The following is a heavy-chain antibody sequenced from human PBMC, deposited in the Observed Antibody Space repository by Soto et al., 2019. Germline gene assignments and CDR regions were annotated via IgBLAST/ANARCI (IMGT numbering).Heavy chain of an antibody. CDR2: INHSGST. CDR1: GGSFSGYY. CDR3: ARGPLLWFGEFEYY. Sequence: QVQLQQWGAGLLKPSETLSLTCAVYGGSFSGYYWSWIRQPPGKGLEWIGEINHSGSTNYNPSLTSRVTISVDTSKNQFSLKLSSVTAADTAVYYCARGPLLWFGEFEYYWGQGTLVTVSS. V-gene: IGHV4-34*01. D-gene: IGHD3-10*01. J-gene: IGHJ4*02.